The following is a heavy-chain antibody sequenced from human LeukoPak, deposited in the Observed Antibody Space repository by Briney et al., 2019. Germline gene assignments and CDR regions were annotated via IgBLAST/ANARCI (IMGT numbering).Heavy chain of an antibody. Sequence: PGGSLRLSCAASGFTFSDYFMTWIRQAPGKGLEWVSYISRSGSIIYYADSVKGRFTISRDNAKNTLYLQMNSLRAEDTALYYCATSQVGDLDGFESWGQGTLVTVSP. J-gene: IGHJ4*02. D-gene: IGHD3-16*01. V-gene: IGHV3-11*04. CDR3: ATSQVGDLDGFES. CDR1: GFTFSDYF. CDR2: ISRSGSII.